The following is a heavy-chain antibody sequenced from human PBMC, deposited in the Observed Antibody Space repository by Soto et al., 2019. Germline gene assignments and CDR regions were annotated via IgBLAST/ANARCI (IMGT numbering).Heavy chain of an antibody. CDR3: ARVALGSYHWFDP. CDR2: INTDGSTT. CDR1: GFTFSAYW. D-gene: IGHD3-16*02. V-gene: IGHV3-74*01. Sequence: EVQLMESGGGLVQPGGSLRLSCAASGFTFSAYWMHWVRQAPGKGLVWVSRINTDGSTTSYADSVKGRFTISRDNAKNTLYLQMNILRVEDTAVYYCARVALGSYHWFDPWVREPWSPSPQ. J-gene: IGHJ5*02.